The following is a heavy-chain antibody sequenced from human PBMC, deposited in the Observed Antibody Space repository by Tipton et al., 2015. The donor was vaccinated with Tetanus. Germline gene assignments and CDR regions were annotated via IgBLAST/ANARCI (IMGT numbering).Heavy chain of an antibody. J-gene: IGHJ3*02. CDR3: ARPEASGRARGFDI. CDR1: GVSISTTNY. D-gene: IGHD3-10*01. CDR2: IFHNGTT. Sequence: TLSLTCSVSGVSISTTNYWTWVRQPPGKGLEWIAEIFHNGTTNYNPSFKGRVTMSLDRSKNQFSLNLHSVTAADTAVYYCARPEASGRARGFDIWGQGTKVTVSP. V-gene: IGHV4-4*02.